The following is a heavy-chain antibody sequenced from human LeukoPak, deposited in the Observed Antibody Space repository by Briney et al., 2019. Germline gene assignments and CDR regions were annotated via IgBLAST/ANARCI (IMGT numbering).Heavy chain of an antibody. J-gene: IGHJ3*02. Sequence: PSETLSLTCTVSGGSISSYYWSWIRQPPGKGLEWIGYIYYSGSTNYNPSLKSRVTISVDTSKNQFSLKLNSVTAADTAVYYCARHGYDILAGLIWGQGTMVTVSS. D-gene: IGHD3-9*01. CDR3: ARHGYDILAGLI. CDR2: IYYSGST. V-gene: IGHV4-59*08. CDR1: GGSISSYY.